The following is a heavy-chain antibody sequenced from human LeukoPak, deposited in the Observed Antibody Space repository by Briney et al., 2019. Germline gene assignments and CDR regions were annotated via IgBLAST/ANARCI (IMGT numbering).Heavy chain of an antibody. CDR1: GGSISSYY. J-gene: IGHJ6*04. CDR2: IYYSGST. CDR3: AKFTRYHGMDV. V-gene: IGHV4-59*01. Sequence: SETLSLTCTVSGGSISSYYRSWIRQPPGKGLEWIGYIYYSGSTNYNPSLKSRVTISVDTSKNQFSLKLSSVTAADTAVYYWAKFTRYHGMDVWGKGTTVTVSS.